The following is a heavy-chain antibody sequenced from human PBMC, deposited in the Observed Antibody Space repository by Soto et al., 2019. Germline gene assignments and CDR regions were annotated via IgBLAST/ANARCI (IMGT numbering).Heavy chain of an antibody. Sequence: GESLKISCKGSGYKFSNLWLGWVRQMPGKGLECIGVMYPGTSDIRYSPSFQGQVTISADNSISSAYLHWNSLKASDTALYYCARQRDFYYGMDVWGQGTTVTVSS. J-gene: IGHJ6*02. CDR3: ARQRDFYYGMDV. CDR2: MYPGTSDI. CDR1: GYKFSNLW. V-gene: IGHV5-51*01.